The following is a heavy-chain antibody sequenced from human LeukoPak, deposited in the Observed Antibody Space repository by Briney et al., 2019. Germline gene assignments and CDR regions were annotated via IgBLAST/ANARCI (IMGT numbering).Heavy chain of an antibody. CDR2: IKQDGSEK. CDR3: ARDQCSGGSCYSPTYYYYYGMDV. J-gene: IGHJ6*02. V-gene: IGHV3-7*03. Sequence: GGSLRLSCAAPGFTFSSYWMSWVRQAPGKGLEGVANIKQDGSEKYYVDSVKGRFTISRDNAKNSLYLQMNSLRAEDTAVYYCARDQCSGGSCYSPTYYYYYGMDVWGQGTTVTVSS. CDR1: GFTFSSYW. D-gene: IGHD2-15*01.